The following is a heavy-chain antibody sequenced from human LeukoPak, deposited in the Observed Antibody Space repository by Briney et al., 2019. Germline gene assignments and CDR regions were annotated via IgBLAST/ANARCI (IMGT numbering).Heavy chain of an antibody. CDR3: ALEYSSSSGYYYYYMDV. J-gene: IGHJ6*03. Sequence: ASVKVSCKASGGTFSSYAISWVRQAPGQGLEWMGGIIPIFGTANYAQKFQGRVTITADESTSTAYMELSSLRSEDTAVYYCALEYSSSSGYYYYYMDVWGKGTTVTVSS. V-gene: IGHV1-69*13. D-gene: IGHD6-6*01. CDR2: IIPIFGTA. CDR1: GGTFSSYA.